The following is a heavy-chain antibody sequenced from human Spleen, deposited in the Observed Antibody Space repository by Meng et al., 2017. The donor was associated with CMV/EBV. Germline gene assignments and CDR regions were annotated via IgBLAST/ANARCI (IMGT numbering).Heavy chain of an antibody. CDR1: GGSVSSGSFY. CDR2: VYYSAST. CDR3: ARGGTIFGVVTQRRFDP. D-gene: IGHD3-3*01. Sequence: SETLSLTCTVSGGSVSSGSFYWSWIRQPPGKGLEWIGYVYYSASTNYNPSLKSRVTISLDTSKNQFSLKLSSVTAADTAVYYCARGGTIFGVVTQRRFDPWGQGTLVTVSS. J-gene: IGHJ5*02. V-gene: IGHV4-61*01.